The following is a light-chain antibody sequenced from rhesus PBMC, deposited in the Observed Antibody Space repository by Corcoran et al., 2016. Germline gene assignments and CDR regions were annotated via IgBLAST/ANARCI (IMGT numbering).Light chain of an antibody. CDR3: QQYSRRPWT. CDR1: QGISSW. V-gene: IGKV1-22*01. Sequence: DIQMTQSPSSLSASVGDTVTITCRASQGISSWLAWYQQKPGKAPKLLINKASSLQSGVPSRFSGSGSGTDFTLPISRLQSEEFTTYYYQQYSRRPWTFGPGTKVEIK. CDR2: KAS. J-gene: IGKJ1*01.